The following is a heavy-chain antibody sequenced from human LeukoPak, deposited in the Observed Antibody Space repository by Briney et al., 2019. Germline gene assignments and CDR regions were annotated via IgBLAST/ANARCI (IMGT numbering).Heavy chain of an antibody. Sequence: PSETLSLTCTVSGGSISSYYWSWIRQPPGKGLEWIGYISYSGSTNYNPSLKSRVTISIDTSKNQFFLKLRSVTAADTVIYYCARQGYDILTGYIDAFDIWGQGTMVTVSS. J-gene: IGHJ3*02. D-gene: IGHD3-9*01. CDR2: ISYSGST. CDR1: GGSISSYY. CDR3: ARQGYDILTGYIDAFDI. V-gene: IGHV4-59*08.